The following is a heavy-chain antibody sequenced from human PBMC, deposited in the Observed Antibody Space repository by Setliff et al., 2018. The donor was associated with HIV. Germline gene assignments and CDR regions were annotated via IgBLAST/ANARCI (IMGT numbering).Heavy chain of an antibody. CDR2: IYTSGST. Sequence: NHSETLSLTCTVSGGSISRYYWSWIRQSAGKGLEWIGHIYTSGSTKYNPSLKSRVTVSVDTSKNQLSLNLTSVTAADTAVYYCARCFYGSGSYSYYFDYWGQGTLVTVSS. CDR3: ARCFYGSGSYSYYFDY. V-gene: IGHV4-4*07. J-gene: IGHJ4*02. CDR1: GGSISRYY. D-gene: IGHD3-10*01.